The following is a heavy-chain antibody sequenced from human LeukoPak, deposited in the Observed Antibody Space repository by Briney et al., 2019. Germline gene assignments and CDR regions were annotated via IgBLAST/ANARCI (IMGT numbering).Heavy chain of an antibody. D-gene: IGHD5-12*01. CDR3: ARPWLGAFDY. CDR1: GGSVSSGGDY. V-gene: IGHV4-61*08. J-gene: IGHJ4*02. CDR2: IYYSGST. Sequence: SETLSLTCAVSGGSVSSGGDYWSWIRQPPGKGLEWVGYIYYSGSTNYNPSLKSRVTISVDTSKNHFSLNLSSVTAPDTAVYYCARPWLGAFDYWGQGTLVTVSS.